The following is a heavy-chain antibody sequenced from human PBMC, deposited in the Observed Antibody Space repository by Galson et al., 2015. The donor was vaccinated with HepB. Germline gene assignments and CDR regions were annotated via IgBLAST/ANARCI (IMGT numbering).Heavy chain of an antibody. Sequence: SLRLSCAASGFNFGTYAMTWVRQAPGKGLEWVSHIGAGGDRINYADSVKGRFTISRDNSKNALYLQMSGLRADDTAVYYWAKPPFEYMSNWYTYYLDHWGQGTLVTVSS. CDR2: IGAGGDRI. CDR1: GFNFGTYA. CDR3: AKPPFEYMSNWYTYYLDH. D-gene: IGHD6-13*01. J-gene: IGHJ4*02. V-gene: IGHV3-23*01.